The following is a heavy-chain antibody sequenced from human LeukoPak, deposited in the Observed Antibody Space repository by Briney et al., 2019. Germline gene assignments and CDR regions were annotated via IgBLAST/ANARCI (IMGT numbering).Heavy chain of an antibody. CDR1: GGSINYYY. CDR2: IYTSGST. D-gene: IGHD3-16*01. V-gene: IGHV4-4*07. Sequence: PSETLSLTCTVSGGSINYYYWSWIRQPPGKGLEWIGRIYTSGSTNYNPSLKSRVTMSVDTSKNQFSLKLSSVTAADTAVYYCARGGRNYYYMDVWGKGTTVTVSS. J-gene: IGHJ6*03. CDR3: ARGGRNYYYMDV.